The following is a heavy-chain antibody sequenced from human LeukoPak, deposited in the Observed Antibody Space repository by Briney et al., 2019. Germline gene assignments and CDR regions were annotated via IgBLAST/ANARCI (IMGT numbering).Heavy chain of an antibody. J-gene: IGHJ4*02. CDR3: ARVLGYCSSTSCYTLYYFDY. V-gene: IGHV4-30-4*08. CDR1: GGSISSGDYY. Sequence: PSQTLSLTCTVSGGSISSGDYYWSWIRQPPGKGLERIEYIYYGGCTYYNPSLKSRVTISVDTSKNQFSLKLSSVTAADTAVYYCARVLGYCSSTSCYTLYYFDYWGQGTLVTVSS. D-gene: IGHD2-2*02. CDR2: IYYGGCT.